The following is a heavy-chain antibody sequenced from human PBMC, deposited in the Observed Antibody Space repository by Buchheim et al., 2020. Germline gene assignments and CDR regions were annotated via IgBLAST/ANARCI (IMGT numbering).Heavy chain of an antibody. J-gene: IGHJ6*02. D-gene: IGHD6-13*01. V-gene: IGHV1-8*02. CDR2: MNPNSGKT. CDR1: GYTFSDYY. Sequence: QVQLVQSGAEVKKPGASVKVSCRASGYTFSDYYMHWVRQAPGQGLEWMGWMNPNSGKTGYAQKFQGRVTMTRNTSISTAYMELSSLRSEDTAVYYCARGDLEGYSSSWFSDYYYYGMDVWGQGTT. CDR3: ARGDLEGYSSSWFSDYYYYGMDV.